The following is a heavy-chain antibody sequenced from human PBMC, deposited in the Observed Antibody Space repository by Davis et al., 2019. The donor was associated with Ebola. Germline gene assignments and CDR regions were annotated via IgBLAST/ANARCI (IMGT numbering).Heavy chain of an antibody. CDR2: IYYSGST. Sequence: MPSETLSLTCTVSGGSISSGGYYWSWIRQHPGKGLEWIGYIYYSGSTYYNPSLKSRVTISIDTSQSQFSLKLSSVTAADTAVYYCARLGRCDIGTCSLDSWGQGTLVTVSS. D-gene: IGHD2-15*01. CDR3: ARLGRCDIGTCSLDS. J-gene: IGHJ4*02. CDR1: GGSISSGGYY. V-gene: IGHV4-31*03.